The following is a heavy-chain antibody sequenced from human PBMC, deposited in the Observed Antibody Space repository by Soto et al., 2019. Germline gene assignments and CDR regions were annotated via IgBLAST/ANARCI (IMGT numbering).Heavy chain of an antibody. CDR2: IYYSGST. CDR3: AREPGPADSSAFGALDI. V-gene: IGHV4-30-4*01. J-gene: IGHJ3*02. D-gene: IGHD3-22*01. Sequence: SETLSLTCTVSGGSISSGDYYWSWIRQPPGKGLEWIGYIYYSGSTYYNPSLKSRVTISVDTSKNQFSLKLSSVTAADTAVYYCAREPGPADSSAFGALDIWGQGPMVT. CDR1: GGSISSGDYY.